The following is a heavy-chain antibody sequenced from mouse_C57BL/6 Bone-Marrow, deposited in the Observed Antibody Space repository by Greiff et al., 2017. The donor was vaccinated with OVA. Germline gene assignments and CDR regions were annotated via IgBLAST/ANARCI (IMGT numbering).Heavy chain of an antibody. CDR1: GFTFSDYG. Sequence: EVKLVESGGGLVKPGGSLKLSCAASGFTFSDYGMHWVRQAPEKGLAWVAYISSGSSTIDYADTVKGRFTISRDNAKNTLFLQMTSLRSEDTAMYYCARTVGLGFAYWGQGTLVTVSA. J-gene: IGHJ3*01. D-gene: IGHD2-13*01. CDR2: ISSGSSTI. CDR3: ARTVGLGFAY. V-gene: IGHV5-17*01.